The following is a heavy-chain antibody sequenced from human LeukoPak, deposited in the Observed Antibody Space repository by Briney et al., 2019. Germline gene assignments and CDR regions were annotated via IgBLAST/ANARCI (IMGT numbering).Heavy chain of an antibody. Sequence: GGSLRLSRAASGFTFSSYSMNWVRQAPGKGLEWVSSISSSSSYIYYADSVKGRFTISRDNAKNSLYLQMNSLRAEDTAVYYCATLVVGATGRFDYWGQGTLVTVSS. CDR1: GFTFSSYS. D-gene: IGHD1-26*01. V-gene: IGHV3-21*01. J-gene: IGHJ4*02. CDR2: ISSSSSYI. CDR3: ATLVVGATGRFDY.